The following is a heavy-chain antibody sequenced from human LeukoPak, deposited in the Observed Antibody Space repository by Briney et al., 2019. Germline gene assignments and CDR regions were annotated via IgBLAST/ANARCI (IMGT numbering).Heavy chain of an antibody. CDR1: GFTFSSYE. V-gene: IGHV3-48*03. CDR2: ISSSGSTI. J-gene: IGHJ6*03. D-gene: IGHD3-22*01. Sequence: PGGSLRLSCAASGFTFSSYEMNWVRQAPGKGLEWVSYISSSGSTIYYADSVKGRFTISRDNAKNSLYLQMNSLRAEDTAVYYCARVPHPHYDSSGYYYVNYYYYMDVWGKGTTVTVSS. CDR3: ARVPHPHYDSSGYYYVNYYYYMDV.